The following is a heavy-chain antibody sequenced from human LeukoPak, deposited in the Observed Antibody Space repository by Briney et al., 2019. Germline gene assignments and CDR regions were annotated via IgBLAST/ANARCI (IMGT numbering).Heavy chain of an antibody. D-gene: IGHD2-15*01. V-gene: IGHV3-74*01. Sequence: GGSLRLSCAASGFTFSSYWMHWVRQAPGKGLVWVSRINSDGSSTSYADSVKGRFTISRDNSKNTLYLQMNSLRAEDTAVYYCAKDPYTYCSGGSCYFDYWGQGTLVTVSS. CDR3: AKDPYTYCSGGSCYFDY. J-gene: IGHJ4*02. CDR1: GFTFSSYW. CDR2: INSDGSST.